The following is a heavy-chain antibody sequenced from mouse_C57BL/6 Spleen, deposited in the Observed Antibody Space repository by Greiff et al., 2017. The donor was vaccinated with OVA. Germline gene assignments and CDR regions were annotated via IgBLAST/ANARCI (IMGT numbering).Heavy chain of an antibody. CDR3: ARGITTVVATKAWFAY. D-gene: IGHD1-1*01. V-gene: IGHV1-69*01. Sequence: QVQLQQPGAELVMPGASVKLSCKASGYTFTSYWMHWVKQRPGQGLEWIGEIDPSDSYTNYNQKFKGKSTLTVDKSSSTAYMQLSSLTSEDSAVYYCARGITTVVATKAWFAYWGQGTLVTVSA. CDR1: GYTFTSYW. CDR2: IDPSDSYT. J-gene: IGHJ3*01.